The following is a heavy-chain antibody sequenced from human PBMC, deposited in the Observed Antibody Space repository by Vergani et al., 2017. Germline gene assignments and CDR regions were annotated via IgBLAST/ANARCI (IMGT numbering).Heavy chain of an antibody. CDR3: ARDRYYLDSGSYPYFYYSGLDV. Sequence: EVQLVESGGGLVKRGGSLRLSCAASGFTFSSYSLNWVRQAPGKGLEWVSSISNSRSYIAYSDCLKGRCTFSRDKAKSSLYLQMNSLRAEYTCVYYCARDRYYLDSGSYPYFYYSGLDVWGQGTAVTVSS. CDR1: GFTFSSYS. CDR2: ISNSRSYI. D-gene: IGHD3-10*01. V-gene: IGHV3-21*01. J-gene: IGHJ6*02.